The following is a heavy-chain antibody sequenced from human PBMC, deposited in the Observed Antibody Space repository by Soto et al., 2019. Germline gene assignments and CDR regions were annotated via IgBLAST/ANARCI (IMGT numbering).Heavy chain of an antibody. J-gene: IGHJ4*02. Sequence: GGSLRLSCAASGFTFSSYAMSWVRQAPGKGLEWVSAISGSGGSTYYADSVKGRFTISRDNSKNTLYLQMNSLRAEDTAVYYCAKDLVAVAGTGHTPASPRQEPLTLDYWGQGTLVTVSS. CDR1: GFTFSSYA. CDR2: ISGSGGST. V-gene: IGHV3-23*01. D-gene: IGHD6-19*01. CDR3: AKDLVAVAGTGHTPASPRQEPLTLDY.